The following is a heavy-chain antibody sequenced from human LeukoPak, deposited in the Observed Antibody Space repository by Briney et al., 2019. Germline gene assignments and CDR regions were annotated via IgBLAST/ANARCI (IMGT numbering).Heavy chain of an antibody. Sequence: SETLSLTCTVSGGSISSSSYYWGWIRQPPGKGLEWIGNIYYSGSTYYNPSLKSQVTISADTSKNQFSLKLSSVTAADTAVYYCARRNSGSYSLDYWGQGTLVTVSS. V-gene: IGHV4-39*01. CDR2: IYYSGST. CDR1: GGSISSSSYY. CDR3: ARRNSGSYSLDY. D-gene: IGHD1-26*01. J-gene: IGHJ4*02.